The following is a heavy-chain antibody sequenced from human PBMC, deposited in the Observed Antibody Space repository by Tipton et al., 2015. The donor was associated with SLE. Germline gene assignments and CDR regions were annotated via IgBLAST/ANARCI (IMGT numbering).Heavy chain of an antibody. V-gene: IGHV4-34*01. Sequence: TLSLTCAVYGGSFSGYYWSWIRQPPGKGLEWIGDINHSGSTNHNPSLKSRVTISVDTSKNQLSLKLSAVTAADTAVYYCARALWKSGDYWGQGTLVTVSS. CDR3: ARALWKSGDY. D-gene: IGHD1-1*01. J-gene: IGHJ4*02. CDR1: GGSFSGYY. CDR2: INHSGST.